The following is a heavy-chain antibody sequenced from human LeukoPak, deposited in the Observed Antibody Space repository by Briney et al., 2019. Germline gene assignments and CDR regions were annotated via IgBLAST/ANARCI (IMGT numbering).Heavy chain of an antibody. J-gene: IGHJ4*02. CDR1: RFNFSDYT. Sequence: GGSLRLSCTASRFNFSDYTLQWVRQAPGKGLEFVSSMSPNGFCRYYVDSVKGRFIMSRDNPKNTVFLQMDSLRVEDMAVYYCRGVRDPGDFWGQGTVVTDSS. V-gene: IGHV3-64*02. D-gene: IGHD5-24*01. CDR2: MSPNGFCR. CDR3: RGVRDPGDF.